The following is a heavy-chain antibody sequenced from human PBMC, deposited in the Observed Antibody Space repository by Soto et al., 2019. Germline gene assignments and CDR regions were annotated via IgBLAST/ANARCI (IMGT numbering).Heavy chain of an antibody. CDR1: GFTFSSYG. Sequence: ESGGGVVQPGRSLRLSCAASGFTFSSYGMHWVRQAPGKGLEWVAVIWYDGSNKYYADSVKGRFTISRDNSKNTLYLQMNSLRAEDTAVYYCARDSGVVPANTFDYWGQGTLVTVSS. V-gene: IGHV3-33*01. CDR2: IWYDGSNK. CDR3: ARDSGVVPANTFDY. J-gene: IGHJ4*02. D-gene: IGHD2-2*01.